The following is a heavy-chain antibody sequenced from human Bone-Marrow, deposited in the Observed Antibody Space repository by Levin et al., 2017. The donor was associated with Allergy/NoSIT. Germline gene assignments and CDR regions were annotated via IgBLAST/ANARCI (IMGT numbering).Heavy chain of an antibody. Sequence: LSLTCAASGFTLRSHSMNWVRQAPGKGLEWVSFISSRSTYIYYADSVKGRFTISRANANNSLYLQMNSLRAEDTAVYYCARDLSSSYNFDYWGQGILVTVSS. J-gene: IGHJ4*02. D-gene: IGHD6-13*01. CDR2: ISSRSTYI. CDR1: GFTLRSHS. V-gene: IGHV3-21*01. CDR3: ARDLSSSYNFDY.